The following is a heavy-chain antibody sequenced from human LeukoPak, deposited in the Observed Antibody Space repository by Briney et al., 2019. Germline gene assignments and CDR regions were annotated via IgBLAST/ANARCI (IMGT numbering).Heavy chain of an antibody. Sequence: SGGSLRLSCAASGFTFSSYEMNWVRQAPGKGLEWVSYISSSGSSIYYADSVKGRFTISGDNAKNSLYLQLNSLRAEDTAVYYCAKDWGGIVGATMYYYFDYWGQGTLVTVSS. CDR2: ISSSGSSI. D-gene: IGHD1-26*01. J-gene: IGHJ4*02. CDR3: AKDWGGIVGATMYYYFDY. V-gene: IGHV3-48*03. CDR1: GFTFSSYE.